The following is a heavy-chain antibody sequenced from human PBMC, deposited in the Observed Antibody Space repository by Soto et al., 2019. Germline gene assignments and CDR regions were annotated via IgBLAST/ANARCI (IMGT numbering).Heavy chain of an antibody. CDR2: IIPIFGTA. V-gene: IGHV1-69*12. CDR1: GGTFSSYA. CDR3: AGPPELPRIYCYYGMDV. Sequence: QVQLVQSGAEVKKPGSSVKVSCKASGGTFSSYAISWVRQAPGQGLEWMGGIIPIFGTADYAQKFQGRVTITADETTRTAYMELSSLRSEETAVYYCAGPPELPRIYCYYGMDVWGQGTTVTVSS. J-gene: IGHJ6*02. D-gene: IGHD1-7*01.